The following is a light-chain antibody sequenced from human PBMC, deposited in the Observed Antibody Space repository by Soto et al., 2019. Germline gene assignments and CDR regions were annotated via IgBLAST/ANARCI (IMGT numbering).Light chain of an antibody. CDR2: DVN. Sequence: QSALTQPASVSGSPGQSITISCTGTSGDVGGYSYVSWYQQHPGKAPKLMIYDVNNRPSGVSNRFSGSKSGNTASLTISGLQAEDEADYYCSSYTYSSTLYVFGTGTQLTVL. CDR3: SSYTYSSTLYV. CDR1: SGDVGGYSY. J-gene: IGLJ1*01. V-gene: IGLV2-14*01.